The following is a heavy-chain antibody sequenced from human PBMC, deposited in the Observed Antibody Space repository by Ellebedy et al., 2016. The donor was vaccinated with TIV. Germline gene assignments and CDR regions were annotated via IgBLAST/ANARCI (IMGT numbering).Heavy chain of an antibody. CDR1: GGSISDSY. CDR3: ASTEHVGFWGY. Sequence: MPGGSLRLSCIVSGGSISDSYWSWIRQPPGKGLEWIGYIYYSGSTNYNPSLKNRVTISVDTSKNQFSLNLSFVTAADTAVYYCASTEHVGFWGYWGQGTLVTVSS. CDR2: IYYSGST. D-gene: IGHD3-16*01. J-gene: IGHJ4*02. V-gene: IGHV4-59*12.